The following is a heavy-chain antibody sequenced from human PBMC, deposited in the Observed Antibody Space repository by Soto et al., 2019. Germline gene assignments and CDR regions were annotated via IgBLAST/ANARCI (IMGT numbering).Heavy chain of an antibody. Sequence: GGSLLISCSGSVFVFSDIGISWVRQAPGKGLQWVSALSGSGTTTFYADSVKGRFTISTDISSNTLYLQMNSLRVEDTALYYCAGGKSPRYSGLDVWGQGTKVTVSS. D-gene: IGHD3-16*02. J-gene: IGHJ6*02. CDR2: LSGSGTTT. V-gene: IGHV3-23*01. CDR1: VFVFSDIG. CDR3: AGGKSPRYSGLDV.